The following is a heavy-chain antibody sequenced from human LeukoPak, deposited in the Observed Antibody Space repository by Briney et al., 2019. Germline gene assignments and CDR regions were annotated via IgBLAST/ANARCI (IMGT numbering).Heavy chain of an antibody. J-gene: IGHJ3*01. CDR1: GYSFTSYW. CDR2: IYPGDSDT. D-gene: IGHD3-22*01. V-gene: IGHV5-51*01. Sequence: VESLKISCKGSGYSFTSYWSGWMRQMPGKGLEWIGIIYPGDSDTRYSPSFRGHVTISATKSIRTSYLQWSSLKASDTAMYYCARLPSMIVVQHWGQETMVTVSS. CDR3: ARLPSMIVVQH.